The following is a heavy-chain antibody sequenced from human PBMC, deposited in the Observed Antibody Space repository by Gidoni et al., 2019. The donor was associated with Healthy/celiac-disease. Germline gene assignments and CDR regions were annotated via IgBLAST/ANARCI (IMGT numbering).Heavy chain of an antibody. CDR1: GYTFTSYD. CDR2: MNPNSGNT. V-gene: IGHV1-8*01. Sequence: VQLVQSGAEVKKPGASVKVSCKSYGYTFTSYDINWVRQATGQGLEWMGWMNPNSGNTGYAQKFQGRVTMTRNTSISTAYMELSSLRSEDTAVYYCARGRAPRGWFDPWGQGTLVTVSS. CDR3: ARGRAPRGWFDP. J-gene: IGHJ5*02.